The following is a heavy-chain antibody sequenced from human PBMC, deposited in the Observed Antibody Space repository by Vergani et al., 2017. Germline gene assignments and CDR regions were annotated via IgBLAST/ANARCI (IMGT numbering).Heavy chain of an antibody. V-gene: IGHV4-34*01. D-gene: IGHD6-19*01. J-gene: IGHJ5*02. CDR3: ARHSTVEWLVKLGWIDP. Sequence: QVQLQQWGAGLLKPSETLSLTCAVYGGSFSGYYWSGIRQPPGKGLEWIGEINHSGSTYYNPSLKSRVTISVDTSKNQFSLKLSSVTAADTAVYFCARHSTVEWLVKLGWIDPWGQGILVTVSS. CDR1: GGSFSGYY. CDR2: INHSGST.